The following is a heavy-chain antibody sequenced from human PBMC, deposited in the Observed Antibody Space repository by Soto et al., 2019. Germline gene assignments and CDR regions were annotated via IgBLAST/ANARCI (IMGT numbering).Heavy chain of an antibody. CDR1: GYTFTSYY. CDR3: AIEIPPPLSSSSWSLFLYYYYYGMDV. V-gene: IGHV1-46*03. D-gene: IGHD6-13*01. J-gene: IGHJ6*02. CDR2: INPSGGST. Sequence: GASVKVSCKASGYTFTSYYMHWVRQAPGQGLEWMGIINPSGGSTSYAQKFQGRVTMTRDTSTSTVYMELSSLRSEDTAVYYCAIEIPPPLSSSSWSLFLYYYYYGMDVWGQGTTVTVSS.